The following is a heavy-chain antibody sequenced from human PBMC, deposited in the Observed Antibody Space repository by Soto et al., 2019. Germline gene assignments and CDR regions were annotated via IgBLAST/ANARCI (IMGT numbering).Heavy chain of an antibody. CDR3: AKNQDWNRPDPGAFDV. CDR1: GFTFDDYA. V-gene: IGHV3-23*01. D-gene: IGHD1-1*01. CDR2: ISGSGNQI. J-gene: IGHJ3*01. Sequence: EVQLSQSGGGLARPGGSLRLSCAGSGFTFDDYAINWVRQAPGKGLEWVSGISGSGNQIDYTDSVEGRFIISRDDSKNTVFLQMNGLSAEDTAVYFCAKNQDWNRPDPGAFDVWGQGTTVTVTS.